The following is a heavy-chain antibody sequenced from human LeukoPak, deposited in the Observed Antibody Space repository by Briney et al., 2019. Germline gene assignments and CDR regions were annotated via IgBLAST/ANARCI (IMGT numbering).Heavy chain of an antibody. Sequence: GGSLRLSCAASGFSFSSNGMHWVRQAPGKGLEWVALIWYDGNNKYYADSVKGRFTISRDNSKNTLYLQMNSLRAEDTAVYYCARTTVVTPGYYYGMDVWGQGTTVTVSS. CDR2: IWYDGNNK. D-gene: IGHD4-23*01. J-gene: IGHJ6*02. CDR3: ARTTVVTPGYYYGMDV. V-gene: IGHV3-33*01. CDR1: GFSFSSNG.